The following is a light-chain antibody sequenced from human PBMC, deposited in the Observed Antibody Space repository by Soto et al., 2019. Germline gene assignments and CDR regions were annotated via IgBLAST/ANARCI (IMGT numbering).Light chain of an antibody. CDR3: QVWDSSSDPYV. V-gene: IGLV3-21*02. J-gene: IGLJ1*01. CDR1: NIGSKS. Sequence: SYELTQPPSVSVAPGQTARITCGGNNIGSKSVHWYQQKPSQAPVLVVYDDSDRPSGIPERFSGSNSGNTATLTISRVEAGDEADYYCQVWDSSSDPYVFGTGTKLTVL. CDR2: DDS.